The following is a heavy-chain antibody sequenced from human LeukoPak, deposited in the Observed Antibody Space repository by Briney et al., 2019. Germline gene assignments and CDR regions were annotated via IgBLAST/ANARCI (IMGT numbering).Heavy chain of an antibody. J-gene: IGHJ6*02. CDR2: IYYSGST. CDR3: ARRTGYLIGMDV. CDR1: GGSISSSSYD. V-gene: IGHV4-39*01. D-gene: IGHD7-27*01. Sequence: SETLSLTCTVSGGSISSSSYDWGWIRQPPGKGLKWIGSIYYSGSTYYNPSLKSRVTISVDTSKNQFSLKLSSVTAADTAVYYCARRTGYLIGMDVWGQGATVTVSS.